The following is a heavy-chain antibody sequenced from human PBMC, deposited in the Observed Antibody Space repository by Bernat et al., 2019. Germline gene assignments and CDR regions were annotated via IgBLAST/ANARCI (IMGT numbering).Heavy chain of an antibody. CDR1: GFTFSSYG. CDR3: AKDTGVVAATPYYYGMDV. CDR2: ISYDGRNK. D-gene: IGHD2-15*01. J-gene: IGHJ6*02. Sequence: QVQLVESGGGVVQPGRSLRLSCAASGFTFSSYGMHWVRQAPGKGLEWVAVISYDGRNKYYAESVKGRFTISRDNSKNTLYLQMNSLRAEDTAVYYCAKDTGVVAATPYYYGMDVWGQGTTVTVSS. V-gene: IGHV3-30*18.